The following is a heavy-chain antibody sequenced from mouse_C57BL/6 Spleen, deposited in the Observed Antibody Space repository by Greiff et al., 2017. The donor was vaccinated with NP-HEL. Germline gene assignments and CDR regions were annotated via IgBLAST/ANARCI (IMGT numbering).Heavy chain of an antibody. Sequence: QVQLKQSGAELVKPGASVKLSCKASGYTFTSYWMHWVKQRPGQGLEWIGMIHPNSGSTNYNEKFKSKATLTVDKSSSTAYMQLSSLTSEDSAVYYCARSVYYGSSSLYAMDYWGQGTSVTVSS. D-gene: IGHD1-1*01. CDR1: GYTFTSYW. CDR3: ARSVYYGSSSLYAMDY. CDR2: IHPNSGST. J-gene: IGHJ4*01. V-gene: IGHV1-64*01.